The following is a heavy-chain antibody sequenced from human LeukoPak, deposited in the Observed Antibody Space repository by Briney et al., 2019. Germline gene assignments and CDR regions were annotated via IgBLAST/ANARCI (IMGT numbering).Heavy chain of an antibody. Sequence: GGSLRLSCAASGFTFSSYSMNWVRQAPGKGLEWVSSISSSSSYIYYADSVMGRFTISRDNAKNSLYLQMNSLRAEDTAVYYCARAPTYYYDSSGYYLNYYYYMDVWGKGTTVTVSS. V-gene: IGHV3-21*01. CDR2: ISSSSSYI. CDR3: ARAPTYYYDSSGYYLNYYYYMDV. CDR1: GFTFSSYS. D-gene: IGHD3-22*01. J-gene: IGHJ6*03.